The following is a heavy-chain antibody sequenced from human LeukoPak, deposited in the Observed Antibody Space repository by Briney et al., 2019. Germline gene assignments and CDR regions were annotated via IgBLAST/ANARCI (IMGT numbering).Heavy chain of an antibody. CDR2: INPNAGGT. CDR1: GYTFTGYY. V-gene: IGHV1-2*06. CDR3: ASSPPMRYYYYYYMDV. D-gene: IGHD2-2*01. Sequence: ASVKVSCKASGYTFTGYYIHWVGRAPGKGLEWMGRINPNAGGTNYAQKLQGRVTMNTDTSKRTAYMEVRRLRYDDTAVYYCASSPPMRYYYYYYMDVWGKGTTVTVSS. J-gene: IGHJ6*03.